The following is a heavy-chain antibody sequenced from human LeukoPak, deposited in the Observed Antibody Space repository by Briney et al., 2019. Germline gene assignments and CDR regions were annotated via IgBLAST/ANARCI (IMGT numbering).Heavy chain of an antibody. V-gene: IGHV4-59*08. Sequence: SETLSLTCTVSGGSIRSYYWGWIRQPPGKGLEWIGYIHYSESTKYNPSLKSRVTMSVDASKNQFSLKLSSVTAADTAVYYCASRSGSFSDALDIWGQGTLVTVSS. CDR2: IHYSEST. J-gene: IGHJ3*02. D-gene: IGHD3-10*01. CDR3: ASRSGSFSDALDI. CDR1: GGSIRSYY.